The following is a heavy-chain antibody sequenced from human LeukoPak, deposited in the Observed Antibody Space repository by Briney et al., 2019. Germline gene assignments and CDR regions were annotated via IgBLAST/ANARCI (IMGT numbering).Heavy chain of an antibody. Sequence: QPGGSLRLSCAASGFTFSSYAMSWVRQAPGKGLEWVSAISGSGGSTYYADSVKGRFTISRDNSKNTLYLQMNSLRAEDTAVYYCAKDHTSSSWYPWFWFDPWGQRTLVTVSS. V-gene: IGHV3-23*01. CDR3: AKDHTSSSWYPWFWFDP. CDR2: ISGSGGST. J-gene: IGHJ5*02. CDR1: GFTFSSYA. D-gene: IGHD6-13*01.